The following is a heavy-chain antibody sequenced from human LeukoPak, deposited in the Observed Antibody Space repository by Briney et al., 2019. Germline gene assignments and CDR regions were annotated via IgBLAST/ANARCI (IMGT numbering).Heavy chain of an antibody. J-gene: IGHJ4*02. CDR3: ARLRGLYTGYDNERYFDY. D-gene: IGHD5-12*01. V-gene: IGHV3-30*04. Sequence: QSGGSLRLSCAASGFTFSSYAMHWVRQAPGKGLEWVAVISYDGSNKYYADSLKGRFTISRDNSKNTLYLQMNSLRAEDTAVYYCARLRGLYTGYDNERYFDYWGQGTLVTVSS. CDR1: GFTFSSYA. CDR2: ISYDGSNK.